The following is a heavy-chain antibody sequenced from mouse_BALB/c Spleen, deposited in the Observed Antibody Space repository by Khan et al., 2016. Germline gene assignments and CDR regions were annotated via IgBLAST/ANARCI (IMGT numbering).Heavy chain of an antibody. CDR3: ARRSIYDGYYGFAY. CDR1: GYTFTSYW. CDR2: INPSTGYT. V-gene: IGHV1-7*01. D-gene: IGHD2-3*01. Sequence: QVQLQQSGAELAKPGASVKMSCKASGYTFTSYWMHWVKQRPGQGLEWIGYINPSTGYTEYNQKFKDKATLTADKSSSTAYMQLSSLTSEDSAVYYCARRSIYDGYYGFAYWGQGTLVTVSA. J-gene: IGHJ3*01.